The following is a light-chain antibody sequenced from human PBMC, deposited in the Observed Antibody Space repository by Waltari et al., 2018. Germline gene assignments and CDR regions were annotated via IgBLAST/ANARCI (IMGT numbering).Light chain of an antibody. V-gene: IGKV1-9*01. CDR2: TAS. CDR3: QQIKSYPLT. Sequence: DIQLTQSPSFLSASVGDRVTITCRASQGISSYLAWYQQKPGRAPKFLIYTASTLQSGVPSRFSGSGSGTEFTLTISSLQPEDFATYYCQQIKSYPLTFGQGKRLEIK. CDR1: QGISSY. J-gene: IGKJ5*01.